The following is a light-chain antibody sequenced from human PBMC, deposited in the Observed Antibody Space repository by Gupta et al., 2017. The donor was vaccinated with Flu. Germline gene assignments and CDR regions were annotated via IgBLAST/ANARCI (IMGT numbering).Light chain of an antibody. CDR3: SSYAGSNNFKV. Sequence: VTISCTGTSSDVGAYKYVSWYQQYSGKAPKLLIYEVSSRPSGVPDRFSGSKSGNTASLTVSGLQAEDEADYYCSSYAGSNNFKVFGGGTKLTVL. J-gene: IGLJ3*02. CDR2: EVS. CDR1: SSDVGAYKY. V-gene: IGLV2-8*01.